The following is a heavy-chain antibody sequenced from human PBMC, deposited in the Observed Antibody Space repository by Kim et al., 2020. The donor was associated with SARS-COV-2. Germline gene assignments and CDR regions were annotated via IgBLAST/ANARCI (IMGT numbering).Heavy chain of an antibody. D-gene: IGHD3-9*01. Sequence: GGSLRLSCTASGFTFGDYAMSWFRQAPGKGLEWVGFIRSKAYGGTTEYAASVKGRFTISRDDSKSIAYLQMNSLKTEDTAVYYCTRESHYDILTGFDYWGQGTLVTVSS. CDR2: IRSKAYGGTT. J-gene: IGHJ4*02. CDR3: TRESHYDILTGFDY. V-gene: IGHV3-49*03. CDR1: GFTFGDYA.